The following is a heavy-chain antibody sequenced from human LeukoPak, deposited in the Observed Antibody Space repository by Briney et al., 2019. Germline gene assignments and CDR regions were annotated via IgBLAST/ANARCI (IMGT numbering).Heavy chain of an antibody. V-gene: IGHV3-48*03. Sequence: GGSLRLSCAASGFTFSSYEMNWVRQAPGKGLEWFSYIRTGGSTIYYTDSVEGRFTISRDDAKNSLYLQMNSLRAEDTAVYYCVRGYYMVRGDYWGQGTLVTVSS. J-gene: IGHJ4*02. CDR2: IRTGGSTI. CDR1: GFTFSSYE. D-gene: IGHD3-10*01. CDR3: VRGYYMVRGDY.